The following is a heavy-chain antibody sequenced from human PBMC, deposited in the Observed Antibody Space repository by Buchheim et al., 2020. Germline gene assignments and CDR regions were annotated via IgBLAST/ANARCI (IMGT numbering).Heavy chain of an antibody. CDR3: TTARPILYCGGDCSP. D-gene: IGHD2-21*02. Sequence: EVQLVESGGGLVKPGGSLRLSCAASGFTFSNAWMSWVRQAQGKGLEWVGRINSKTDGGTTDYAAPVKGSFTISSDDSKNTLYLQMNSLKTEDTAVYYCTTARPILYCGGDCSPWGQGTL. CDR1: GFTFSNAW. CDR2: INSKTDGGTT. V-gene: IGHV3-15*01. J-gene: IGHJ4*02.